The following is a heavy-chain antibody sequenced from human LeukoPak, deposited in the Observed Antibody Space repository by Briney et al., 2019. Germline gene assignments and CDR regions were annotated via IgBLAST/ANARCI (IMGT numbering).Heavy chain of an antibody. V-gene: IGHV5-51*01. J-gene: IGHJ4*02. D-gene: IGHD6-19*01. Sequence: GESLKISCKGSGYTFTSYWIGWVRQMPGKGLEWMGIIYPGDSDTRYSPSFQGQVTISADKSISTAYLQWSSLKAADTAMYYCARHGGSVSRGWYPANYWGQGTLVIVSS. CDR1: GYTFTSYW. CDR2: IYPGDSDT. CDR3: ARHGGSVSRGWYPANY.